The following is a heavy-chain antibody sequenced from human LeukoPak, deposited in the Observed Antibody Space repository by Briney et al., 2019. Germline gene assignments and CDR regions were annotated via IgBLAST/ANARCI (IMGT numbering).Heavy chain of an antibody. D-gene: IGHD3-10*01. Sequence: SVKVSCKASGGTFSSYAISWVRQAPGQGLEWMGGIIPIFGTANYAQKFQGGVTITADKSTSTAYMELSSLRSEDTAVYYCAASPLTYGSGSYDYYFDYWGQGTLVTVSS. V-gene: IGHV1-69*06. CDR3: AASPLTYGSGSYDYYFDY. CDR2: IIPIFGTA. CDR1: GGTFSSYA. J-gene: IGHJ4*02.